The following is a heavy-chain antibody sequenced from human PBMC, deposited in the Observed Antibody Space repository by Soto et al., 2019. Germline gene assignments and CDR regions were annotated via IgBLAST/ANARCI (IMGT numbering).Heavy chain of an antibody. J-gene: IGHJ4*02. D-gene: IGHD3-10*01. Sequence: PGGSLRLSCAASGFTFSSYWIHWVRQAPGKGLVWVSRIKGDEITTNYADSVRGRFTISRDNAKNSLYLQMNSLRAEDTAVYYCARDQSHTMVRGVPGYWGQGTLVTVSS. CDR2: IKGDEITT. CDR3: ARDQSHTMVRGVPGY. CDR1: GFTFSSYW. V-gene: IGHV3-74*01.